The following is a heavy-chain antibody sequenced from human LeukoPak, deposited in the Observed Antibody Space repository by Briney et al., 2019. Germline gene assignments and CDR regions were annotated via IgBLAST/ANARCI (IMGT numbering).Heavy chain of an antibody. V-gene: IGHV4-4*02. Sequence: SGTLSLTCAASGGSISSSNWWSWVRQPPGKGLEWIGEIYHSGSTNYNPSLKSRVTISVDKSKNQFSLKLSSVTAADTAVYYCARAIVVVVAAMGFDPWGQGTLVTVSS. CDR3: ARAIVVVVAAMGFDP. D-gene: IGHD2-15*01. CDR2: IYHSGST. J-gene: IGHJ5*02. CDR1: GGSISSSNW.